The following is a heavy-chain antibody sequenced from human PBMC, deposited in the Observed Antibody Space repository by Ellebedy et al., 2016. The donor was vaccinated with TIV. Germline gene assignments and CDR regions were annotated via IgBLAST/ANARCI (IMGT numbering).Heavy chain of an antibody. Sequence: GESLKISCAASGFTFSSYAMNWVRQAPGKGLEWISYISGSSSSMYYADPVKGRFTISRDNAKNSLYLQMNSLRAEDTAVYYCARGTEITSFVVDYWGQGTLVTVSS. CDR3: ARGTEITSFVVDY. J-gene: IGHJ4*02. CDR1: GFTFSSYA. V-gene: IGHV3-48*01. D-gene: IGHD2/OR15-2a*01. CDR2: ISGSSSSM.